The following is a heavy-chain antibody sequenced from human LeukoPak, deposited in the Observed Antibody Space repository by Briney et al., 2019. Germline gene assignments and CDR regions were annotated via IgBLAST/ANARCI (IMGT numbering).Heavy chain of an antibody. Sequence: PSETLSLTCTVSGGSISSGGYYWSWIRQPPGKGLEWIGYIYHSGSTYYNPSLKSRVTISVDRSKNQFSLKLSSVTAADTAVYYCARDQYGSGSRGIDPWGQGTLVTVSS. CDR1: GGSISSGGYY. CDR3: ARDQYGSGSRGIDP. V-gene: IGHV4-30-2*01. CDR2: IYHSGST. D-gene: IGHD3-10*01. J-gene: IGHJ5*02.